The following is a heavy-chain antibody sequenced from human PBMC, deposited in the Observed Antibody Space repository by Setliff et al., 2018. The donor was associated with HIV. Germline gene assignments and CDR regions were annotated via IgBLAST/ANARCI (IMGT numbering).Heavy chain of an antibody. CDR1: GGSFSGYY. Sequence: PSETLSLTCAVYGGSFSGYYWSWIRQPPGKGLEWIGEIIHSGSTNYNPSLKSRVTISVGTSKNQFSLKLSSVTAADTAVYYCARRSGWSLDYWGQGTLVTV. D-gene: IGHD6-19*01. CDR3: ARRSGWSLDY. J-gene: IGHJ4*02. CDR2: IIHSGST. V-gene: IGHV4-34*12.